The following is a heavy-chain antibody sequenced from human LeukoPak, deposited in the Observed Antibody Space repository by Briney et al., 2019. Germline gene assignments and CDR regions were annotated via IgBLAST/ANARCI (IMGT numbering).Heavy chain of an antibody. CDR3: ARLGYCSGGSCYDWFDP. V-gene: IGHV3-21*01. J-gene: IGHJ5*02. D-gene: IGHD2-15*01. Sequence: GGSLRLSCAASGFTFSSYSMNWVRQAPGKGLEWVSSISSSSSYIYYADSVKGRFTISRDNAKNSLYLQMNSLRAEDTAVYYCARLGYCSGGSCYDWFDPWGQGTLVTASS. CDR1: GFTFSSYS. CDR2: ISSSSSYI.